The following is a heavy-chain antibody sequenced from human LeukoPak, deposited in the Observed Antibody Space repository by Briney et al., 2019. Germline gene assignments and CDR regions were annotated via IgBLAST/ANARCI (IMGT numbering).Heavy chain of an antibody. J-gene: IGHJ4*02. D-gene: IGHD3-22*01. Sequence: GGSLRLSCAASGFTFSNAWMSWVRQAPGKGLEWVGRIKSKTDGGTTDYAAPVKGRFTISRDDSKNTLYLQMNSLKTEDTAVYYCTTEGYYDSSLAFDYWGQGTLVTVSS. CDR3: TTEGYYDSSLAFDY. CDR2: IKSKTDGGTT. CDR1: GFTFSNAW. V-gene: IGHV3-15*01.